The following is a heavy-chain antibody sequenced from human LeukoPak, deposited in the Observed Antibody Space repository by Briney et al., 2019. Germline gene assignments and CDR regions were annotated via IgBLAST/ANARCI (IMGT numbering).Heavy chain of an antibody. Sequence: ASVKVSCKASGYTFNSYYIHWVRQAPGQGLEWMGWISVYNGDTNYAQKVQSRVTMTTDTSTTTAYMELRSLRPDDTAVYYCARAGTSGWQPFDYWGQGTLVTVSS. CDR2: ISVYNGDT. CDR3: ARAGTSGWQPFDY. CDR1: GYTFNSYY. J-gene: IGHJ4*02. V-gene: IGHV1-18*04. D-gene: IGHD6-19*01.